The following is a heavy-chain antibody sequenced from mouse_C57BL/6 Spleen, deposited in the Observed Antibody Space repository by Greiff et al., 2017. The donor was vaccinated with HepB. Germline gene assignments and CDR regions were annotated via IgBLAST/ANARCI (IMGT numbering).Heavy chain of an antibody. CDR2: ISYDGSN. J-gene: IGHJ1*03. Sequence: DVQLQESGPGLVKPSQSLSLTCSVTGYSITSGYYWNWIRQFPGNKLEWMGYISYDGSNNYNPSLKNRISITRDTSKNQFFLKLNSVTTEDTATYYCARDRELTGNYFDVWGTGTTVTVSS. CDR3: ARDRELTGNYFDV. V-gene: IGHV3-6*01. CDR1: GYSITSGYY. D-gene: IGHD4-1*01.